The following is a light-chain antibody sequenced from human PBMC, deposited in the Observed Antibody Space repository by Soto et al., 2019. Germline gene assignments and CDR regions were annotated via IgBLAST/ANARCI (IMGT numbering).Light chain of an antibody. Sequence: DIQMTQSPSTLFPSVGDRVTITCRASQSISSWLAWYQQKPGKAPKLLIYDASSLESGVPSRFSGSGSGTEFTLTISSLQPDEFATYYCQQYNSYSWTFGQGTKVEIK. CDR2: DAS. CDR3: QQYNSYSWT. J-gene: IGKJ1*01. CDR1: QSISSW. V-gene: IGKV1-5*01.